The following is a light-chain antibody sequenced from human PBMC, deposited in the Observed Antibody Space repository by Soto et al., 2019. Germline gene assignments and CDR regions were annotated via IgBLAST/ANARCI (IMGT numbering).Light chain of an antibody. CDR3: QQYGSSPRT. CDR2: GAS. J-gene: IGKJ5*01. V-gene: IGKV3-20*01. CDR1: QTISGW. Sequence: TQSPSLLSASVGDTVTITCRASQTISGWLAWYQQKPGQAPRLLIYGASSRATGIPDRFSGSGSGTDFTLTISRLEPEDFAVYYCQQYGSSPRTFGQGTRLEIK.